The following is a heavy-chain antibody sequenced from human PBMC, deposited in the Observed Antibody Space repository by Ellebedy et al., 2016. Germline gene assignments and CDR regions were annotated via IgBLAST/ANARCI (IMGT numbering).Heavy chain of an antibody. J-gene: IGHJ4*02. Sequence: GESLKISCVASGFTFSSYWIHWVRQAPGKGLEWVADIKPDGSVTYYVDYVRGRLTISRDNDRSSVYLQLNSLRVEDTAVYHCARDLTASGTLDYWGRGTLVTVSS. CDR3: ARDLTASGTLDY. V-gene: IGHV3-7*03. CDR2: IKPDGSVT. CDR1: GFTFSSYW. D-gene: IGHD3-10*01.